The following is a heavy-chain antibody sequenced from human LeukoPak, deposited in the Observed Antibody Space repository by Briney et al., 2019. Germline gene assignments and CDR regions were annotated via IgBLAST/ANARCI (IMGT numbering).Heavy chain of an antibody. CDR1: GGTFSSYA. CDR2: IIPIFGTA. D-gene: IGHD3-10*01. CDR3: ARDRHGSGTYNYYGMDV. V-gene: IGHV1-69*05. J-gene: IGHJ6*02. Sequence: ASVKVSCKASGGTFSSYAISWVRQAPGQRLEWMGGIIPIFGTANYAQKFQGRVTITTDESTSTAYMELSSLRSEDTAVYYCARDRHGSGTYNYYGMDVWGQGTTVAVSS.